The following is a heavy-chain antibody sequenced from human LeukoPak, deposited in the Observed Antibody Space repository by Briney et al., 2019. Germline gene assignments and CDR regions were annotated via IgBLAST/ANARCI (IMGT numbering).Heavy chain of an antibody. D-gene: IGHD2-2*03. Sequence: ASVKVSFTTSAYTFTNYYIAWVRQAPGQGLEWMGWISTYNGNTNYAQNLQGRVTMTTDTSTSTAYMELRSLRSDDTAVYYCARWISPYYFDYWGQGTLVTVSS. CDR1: AYTFTNYY. V-gene: IGHV1-18*01. CDR2: ISTYNGNT. CDR3: ARWISPYYFDY. J-gene: IGHJ4*02.